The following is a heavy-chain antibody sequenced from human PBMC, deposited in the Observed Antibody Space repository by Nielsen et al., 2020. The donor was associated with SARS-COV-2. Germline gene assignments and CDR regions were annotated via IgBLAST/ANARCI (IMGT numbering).Heavy chain of an antibody. Sequence: GESLKISCAASGFSFSTYWMSWVRQAPGRGLEWVANIKEDGSEKYCVDSVKGRFTISRDNAKNSLYLQMNSLRAEDTAVYYCARGYSSGWYVGDYWGQGTLVTVSS. J-gene: IGHJ4*02. V-gene: IGHV3-7*04. CDR1: GFSFSTYW. CDR3: ARGYSSGWYVGDY. D-gene: IGHD6-19*01. CDR2: IKEDGSEK.